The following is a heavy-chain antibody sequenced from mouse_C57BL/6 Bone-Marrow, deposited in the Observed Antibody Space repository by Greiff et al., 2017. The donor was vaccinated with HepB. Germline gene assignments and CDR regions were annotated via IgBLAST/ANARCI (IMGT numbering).Heavy chain of an antibody. CDR2: IDPENGDT. D-gene: IGHD4-1*01. J-gene: IGHJ3*01. CDR1: GFNIKDDY. Sequence: VHVKQSGAELVRPGASVKLSCTASGFNIKDDYMHWVKQRPEQGLEWIGWIDPENGDTEYASKFQGKATITADTSSNTAYLQLSSLTSEDTAVYYCTLTGTLDWFAYWGQGTLVTVSA. CDR3: TLTGTLDWFAY. V-gene: IGHV14-4*01.